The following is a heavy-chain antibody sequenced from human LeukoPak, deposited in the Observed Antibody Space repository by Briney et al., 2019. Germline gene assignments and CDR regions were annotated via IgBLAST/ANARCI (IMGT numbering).Heavy chain of an antibody. D-gene: IGHD3-22*01. J-gene: IGHJ4*02. CDR1: GFTFSSYA. V-gene: IGHV3-23*01. Sequence: GGSLRLSCAASGFTFSSYAMSWVRQAPGKGLEWVSTISGIGGSTYYADSVKGRFTIYRDNSKNTLYLQMNSLRAEDTAVYYCAPLRITTIVVLKEPWSYWGQGTLVTVSS. CDR3: APLRITTIVVLKEPWSY. CDR2: ISGIGGST.